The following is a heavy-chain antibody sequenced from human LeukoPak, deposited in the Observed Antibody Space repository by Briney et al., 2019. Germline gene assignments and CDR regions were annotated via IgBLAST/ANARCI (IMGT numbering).Heavy chain of an antibody. D-gene: IGHD3-22*01. CDR1: GVSISNYY. Sequence: PSETLSLTCTVSGVSISNYYWSWIRQPPGKGLEWIGYIHYSGSTNYNPSLKSRVTISVDTSKNQFSLKLSSVTAADTAVYYCARASYYYDSSGYPYYYYYMDVWGKGTTVTISS. V-gene: IGHV4-59*08. CDR2: IHYSGST. J-gene: IGHJ6*03. CDR3: ARASYYYDSSGYPYYYYYMDV.